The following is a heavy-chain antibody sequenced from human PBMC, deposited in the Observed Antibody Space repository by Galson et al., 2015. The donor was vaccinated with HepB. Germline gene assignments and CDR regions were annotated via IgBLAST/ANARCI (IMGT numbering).Heavy chain of an antibody. CDR3: ARVEPWGKGYCTNGVCYSSLHAFDI. V-gene: IGHV3-48*02. D-gene: IGHD2-8*01. CDR2: ISSSSSTI. Sequence: SLRLSCAASGFTFSSYSMNWVRQAPGKGLEWVSYISSSSSTIYYADSVKGRFTISRDNAKNSLYLQMNSLRDEDTAVYYCARVEPWGKGYCTNGVCYSSLHAFDIWGQGTMVTVSS. CDR1: GFTFSSYS. J-gene: IGHJ3*02.